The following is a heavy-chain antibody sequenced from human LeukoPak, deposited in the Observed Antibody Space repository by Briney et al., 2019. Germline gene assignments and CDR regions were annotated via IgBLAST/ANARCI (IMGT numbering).Heavy chain of an antibody. J-gene: IGHJ4*02. Sequence: GGSLRLSCAASGFTFSSYSMNWVRQAPGKVLEWVSSISSSSSYIYYADSVKGRFTISRDNAKNSLYLQMNSLRAEDTAVYYCARGGSTVTTKDYWGQGTLVTVSS. D-gene: IGHD4-17*01. CDR3: ARGGSTVTTKDY. CDR2: ISSSSSYI. CDR1: GFTFSSYS. V-gene: IGHV3-21*01.